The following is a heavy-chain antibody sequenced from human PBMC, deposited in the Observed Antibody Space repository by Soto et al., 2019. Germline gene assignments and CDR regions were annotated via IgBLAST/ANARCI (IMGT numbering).Heavy chain of an antibody. CDR2: INSEGSST. CDR1: GFALSSYG. V-gene: IGHV3-74*01. D-gene: IGHD3-3*01. CDR3: ARTGEWLDSYYYYGMDV. J-gene: IGHJ6*02. Sequence: PGGSLRLSCAAPGFALSSYGMHGGRQAPGKGLGWVSRINSEGSSTSYADSVKGRFTISRDNAKNTLYLQMNSLRAEDTAVYYCARTGEWLDSYYYYGMDVWGQGTTVTVSS.